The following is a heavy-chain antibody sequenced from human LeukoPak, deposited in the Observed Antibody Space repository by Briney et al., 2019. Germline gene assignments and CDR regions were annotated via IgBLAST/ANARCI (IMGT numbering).Heavy chain of an antibody. D-gene: IGHD3-3*01. V-gene: IGHV3-30-3*01. Sequence: GGSLRLSCAASGFTFSSYAMHWVRQAPGKGLEWVAVISYDGSNKYYVDSVKGRFTISRDNSKNTLYLQMNSLRAEDTAVYYCARAKDVLRFGGYFDYWGQGTLVTVSS. CDR2: ISYDGSNK. J-gene: IGHJ4*02. CDR3: ARAKDVLRFGGYFDY. CDR1: GFTFSSYA.